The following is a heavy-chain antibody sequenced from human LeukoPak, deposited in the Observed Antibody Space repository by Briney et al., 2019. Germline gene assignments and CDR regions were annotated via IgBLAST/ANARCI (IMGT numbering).Heavy chain of an antibody. D-gene: IGHD3-10*01. CDR3: ARGYYYGSGRRPFSFLDV. CDR1: GYTFTSYG. V-gene: IGHV1-18*04. Sequence: GASVRVSCKASGYTFTSYGISWVRQAPGQGLEWMGWISAYNGNTNYAQKLQGRVTMTTDTSTSTAYMELRSLRSDDTAVYYCARGYYYGSGRRPFSFLDVWGKGTTVTVSS. J-gene: IGHJ6*04. CDR2: ISAYNGNT.